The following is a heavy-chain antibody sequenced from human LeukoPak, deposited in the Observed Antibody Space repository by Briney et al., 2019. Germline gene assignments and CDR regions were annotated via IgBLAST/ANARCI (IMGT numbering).Heavy chain of an antibody. V-gene: IGHV1-2*02. CDR3: ARDFAAVGSHNWFDP. D-gene: IGHD6-19*01. CDR1: GYSFTGYY. J-gene: IGHJ5*02. CDR2: VNPDSGAT. Sequence: GSVKVSCKASGYSFTGYYIHWVRQAPGQGLEWMGWVNPDSGATRNAQKFQGRVTVTRDTSISTAFMELSSLTSDDTAVYYCARDFAAVGSHNWFDPWGQGTLVTVSS.